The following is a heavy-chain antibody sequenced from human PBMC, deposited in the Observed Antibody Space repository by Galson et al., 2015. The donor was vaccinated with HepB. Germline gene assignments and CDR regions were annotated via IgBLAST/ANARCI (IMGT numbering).Heavy chain of an antibody. J-gene: IGHJ4*02. CDR3: AKGGGDYSGSYWAS. Sequence: SLRLSCAASGFTFDDYAMHWVRQAPGKGLEWVSGISWNSGSIGYADSVKGRFTISRDNAKNSLYLRMNSLRAEDTALYYCAKGGGDYSGSYWASWGQGTLVTVSS. V-gene: IGHV3-9*01. CDR2: ISWNSGSI. CDR1: GFTFDDYA. D-gene: IGHD1-26*01.